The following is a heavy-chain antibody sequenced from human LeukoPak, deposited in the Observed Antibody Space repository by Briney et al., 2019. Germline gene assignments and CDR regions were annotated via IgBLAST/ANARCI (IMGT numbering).Heavy chain of an antibody. Sequence: PGGSLRLSCAASGFTFSNYGLHWVRQAPGKGLEWVAVIWNDGSVRYYADSVKGRFTISRDNSKNTLYLQMNSLRAEDTAVYYCARASGSYDYWGQGTLVTVSS. J-gene: IGHJ4*02. CDR1: GFTFSNYG. CDR2: IWNDGSVR. V-gene: IGHV3-33*08. D-gene: IGHD1-26*01. CDR3: ARASGSYDY.